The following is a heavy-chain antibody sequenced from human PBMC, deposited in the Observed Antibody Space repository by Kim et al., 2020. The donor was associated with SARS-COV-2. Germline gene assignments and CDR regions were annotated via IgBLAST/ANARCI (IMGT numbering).Heavy chain of an antibody. CDR1: GFTFSSYG. CDR2: IWYDGSNK. D-gene: IGHD3-9*01. J-gene: IGHJ4*02. Sequence: GGSLRLSCAASGFTFSSYGMHWVRQAPGKGLEWVAVIWYDGSNKYYADSVKGRFTISRDNSKNTLYLQMNSLRAEDTAVYYCARESPRGYFDWLLYNYFDYWGQGTLVTVSS. CDR3: ARESPRGYFDWLLYNYFDY. V-gene: IGHV3-33*01.